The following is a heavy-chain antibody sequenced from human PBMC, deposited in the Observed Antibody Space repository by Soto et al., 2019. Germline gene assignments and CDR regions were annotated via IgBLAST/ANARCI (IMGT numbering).Heavy chain of an antibody. CDR3: AGAERPYGDYDNYYYAMDV. Sequence: SVKVSCKASGGTFSRYAISWVRRAPGQGLEWIGGFIPIYGTRNYAQKFQGRVTITADESTSTAYMELSSLRSEDTAVYYCAGAERPYGDYDNYYYAMDVWDQGTSVTVSS. V-gene: IGHV1-69*13. J-gene: IGHJ6*02. D-gene: IGHD4-17*01. CDR1: GGTFSRYA. CDR2: FIPIYGTR.